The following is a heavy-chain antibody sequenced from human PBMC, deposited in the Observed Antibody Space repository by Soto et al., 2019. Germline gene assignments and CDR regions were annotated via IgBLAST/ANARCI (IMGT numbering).Heavy chain of an antibody. J-gene: IGHJ4*02. D-gene: IGHD1-1*01. V-gene: IGHV3-30*18. CDR1: GFTFSSYG. Sequence: GGSLRLSGAASGFTFSSYGMHWVRQSPGKGLEWVAVISYDGSNKYYADSVKGLFTISRDNSKNTLYLQMNSLRAEDTAVYYCAKDRQLELGYWGQGTLVTVSS. CDR2: ISYDGSNK. CDR3: AKDRQLELGY.